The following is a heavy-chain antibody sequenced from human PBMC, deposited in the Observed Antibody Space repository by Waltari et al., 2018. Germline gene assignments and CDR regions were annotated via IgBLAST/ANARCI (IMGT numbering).Heavy chain of an antibody. V-gene: IGHV4-34*01. CDR1: GGSFRGYY. J-gene: IGHJ4*02. Sequence: QLQLQESGPGLVKPSETLSLTCAVYGGSFRGYYWSWIRPPPGKGLEWIGEINHSGSTNYNPSLKSRVTISVDTSKNQFSLKLSSVTAADTAVYYCARGVDGDYHEAYVDYWGQGTLVTVSS. CDR2: INHSGST. D-gene: IGHD4-17*01. CDR3: ARGVDGDYHEAYVDY.